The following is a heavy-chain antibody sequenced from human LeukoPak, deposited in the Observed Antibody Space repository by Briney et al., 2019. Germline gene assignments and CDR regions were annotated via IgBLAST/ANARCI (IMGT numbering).Heavy chain of an antibody. Sequence: GGSLRLSCAASGFTFSDYWIHWVRQAPGKGLVWVSRINNDGSHTIYADFVEGRFTVSRDNAKYTLYLQMNSLRAEDTAIYYCARGGGDHAFDIWGQGTMVTVSS. V-gene: IGHV3-74*01. J-gene: IGHJ3*02. CDR1: GFTFSDYW. CDR3: ARGGGDHAFDI. CDR2: INNDGSHT. D-gene: IGHD2-21*02.